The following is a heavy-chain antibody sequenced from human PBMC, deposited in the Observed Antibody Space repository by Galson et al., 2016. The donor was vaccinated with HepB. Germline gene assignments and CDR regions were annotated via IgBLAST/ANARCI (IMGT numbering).Heavy chain of an antibody. CDR2: ITNCGSTI. J-gene: IGHJ4*02. Sequence: SLRLSCAASGCTSRGYEMNWVRHAPGKGLGWVSYITNCGSTIYYADSFKGRFTISRDNAKNSLYLQMNSLRVEDTAVYYCAREGGYYGSGLLGFDFWGQGTQVTVSS. CDR3: AREGGYYGSGLLGFDF. CDR1: GCTSRGYE. V-gene: IGHV3-48*03. D-gene: IGHD3-10*01.